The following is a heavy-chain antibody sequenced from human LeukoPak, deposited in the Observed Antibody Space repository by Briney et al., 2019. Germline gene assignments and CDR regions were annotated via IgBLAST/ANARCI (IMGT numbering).Heavy chain of an antibody. Sequence: SSETLSLTCTVSGGSISTYYWNWIRQPPGKGLEWIGFVYYTGSTKYNPSLKSRVTISVDTSKNQFSLKLSSVTAADTAVYYCAREGSSTSCWGSWGQGTLVTVSS. V-gene: IGHV4-4*08. J-gene: IGHJ5*02. CDR3: AREGSSTSCWGS. CDR1: GGSISTYY. CDR2: VYYTGST. D-gene: IGHD2-2*01.